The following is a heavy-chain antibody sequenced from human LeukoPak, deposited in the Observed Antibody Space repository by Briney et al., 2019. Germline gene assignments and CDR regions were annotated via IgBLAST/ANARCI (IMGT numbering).Heavy chain of an antibody. Sequence: GGSLRLSCVAYGFPFTSYTIHWVRQAPGKGLEWVSSVSPSSNYIYYADSVKGRFTISRDNAMTSVYLQMNSLRAEDSGLYYCARRRPNYGDFQCFDYWGRGTPVTVSS. V-gene: IGHV3-21*06. CDR2: VSPSSNYI. CDR1: GFPFTSYT. D-gene: IGHD4-17*01. CDR3: ARRRPNYGDFQCFDY. J-gene: IGHJ4*02.